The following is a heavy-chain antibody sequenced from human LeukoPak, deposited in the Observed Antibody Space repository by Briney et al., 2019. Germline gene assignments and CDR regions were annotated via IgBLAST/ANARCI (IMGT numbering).Heavy chain of an antibody. Sequence: GKSLKISCKGSGYSFTSYWIGWVRQMPGKGLEWMGIIYPGDSDTRYSPSFQGQVTISADKSISTAYLQWSSLKASDTAMYYCARTGYSSGWYPGDFDYWGQGTLVTVSS. V-gene: IGHV5-51*01. CDR3: ARTGYSSGWYPGDFDY. CDR1: GYSFTSYW. J-gene: IGHJ4*02. D-gene: IGHD6-19*01. CDR2: IYPGDSDT.